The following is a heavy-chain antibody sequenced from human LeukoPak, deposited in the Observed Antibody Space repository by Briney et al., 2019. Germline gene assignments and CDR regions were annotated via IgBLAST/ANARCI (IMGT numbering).Heavy chain of an antibody. CDR1: GFIFSNYG. V-gene: IGHV3-23*01. CDR3: AKGHGDASGYYYFDS. D-gene: IGHD3-22*01. J-gene: IGHJ4*02. CDR2: IRGNADTT. Sequence: PGGSLRLSCAASGFIFSNYGMSWVRQAPGKGLEWVSAIRGNADTTYYADSVKGRFSIFRDNSKNMLYLQMNSLRVEDTAVYYCAKGHGDASGYYYFDSWGQGTLVTVSS.